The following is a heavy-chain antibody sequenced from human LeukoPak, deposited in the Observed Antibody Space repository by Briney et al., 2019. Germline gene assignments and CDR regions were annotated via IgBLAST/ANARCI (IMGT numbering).Heavy chain of an antibody. Sequence: SETLSLTCTVSGGSISSYYWSWIRQPPGKGLEWIGYIYYSGSTNYNPSLKSRVTISVDTSKNQFSLKLSSVTAADTAVYHCARGGPYYYDSIDYWGQGTLVTVSS. CDR3: ARGGPYYYDSIDY. CDR1: GGSISSYY. V-gene: IGHV4-59*01. J-gene: IGHJ4*02. D-gene: IGHD3-22*01. CDR2: IYYSGST.